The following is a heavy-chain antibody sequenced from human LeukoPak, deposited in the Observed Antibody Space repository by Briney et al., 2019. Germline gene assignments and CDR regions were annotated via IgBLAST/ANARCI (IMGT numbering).Heavy chain of an antibody. Sequence: SETLSLTCTVSGGSISSSSYYWGWIRQPPGKGLEWIGSIYYIGSTYYNPSLKSRVTISVDTSKNQFSLKLSSVTAADTAVYYSARHYYDFWSGYYTGFDYWGQGTLVTVSS. V-gene: IGHV4-39*01. CDR1: GGSISSSSYY. CDR2: IYYIGST. J-gene: IGHJ4*02. CDR3: ARHYYDFWSGYYTGFDY. D-gene: IGHD3-3*01.